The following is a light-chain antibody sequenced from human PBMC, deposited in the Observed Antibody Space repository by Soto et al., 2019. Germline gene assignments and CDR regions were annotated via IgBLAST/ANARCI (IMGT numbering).Light chain of an antibody. Sequence: QSALTQPASVSGSPGQSITISCTGTSSDVGGYNYVSWYQQHPGKAPKLMIYEVSNRPSGVSDRFSGSKSGNTASLTISGLQAEDEADYNCSSYTRSSTLGVFGTGTQLTVL. CDR3: SSYTRSSTLGV. J-gene: IGLJ1*01. CDR2: EVS. CDR1: SSDVGGYNY. V-gene: IGLV2-14*01.